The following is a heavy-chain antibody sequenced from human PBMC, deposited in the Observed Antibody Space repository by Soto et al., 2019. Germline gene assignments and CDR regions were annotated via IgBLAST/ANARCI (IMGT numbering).Heavy chain of an antibody. D-gene: IGHD6-13*01. CDR3: ASEGLRFAADGPDSLYGMDV. V-gene: IGHV1-46*01. J-gene: IGHJ6*02. CDR2: INPSGGST. CDR1: GYTFTSYY. Sequence: ASVKVSCKSSGYTFTSYYMHWVRQAPGQGLEWMGIINPSGGSTSYAQKFQGRVTMTRDTSTRTVYMELSSLRSEDTAVYYCASEGLRFAADGPDSLYGMDVWGQGTTVTVSS.